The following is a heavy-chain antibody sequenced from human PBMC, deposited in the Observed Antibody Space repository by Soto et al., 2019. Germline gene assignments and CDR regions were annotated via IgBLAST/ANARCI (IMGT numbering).Heavy chain of an antibody. Sequence: PSAALSVTCAVSGRSISSYYWSCIRQTAVKGLEWIGRIYTSGSTNYNPSLKSRVTISVDTFKNQFSLKLSSVTAADTAVYYCAREPYCSSTSCYGGYYYYGMDVWGQGTTVTVSS. D-gene: IGHD2-2*01. CDR3: AREPYCSSTSCYGGYYYYGMDV. V-gene: IGHV4-4*07. J-gene: IGHJ6*02. CDR1: GRSISSYY. CDR2: IYTSGST.